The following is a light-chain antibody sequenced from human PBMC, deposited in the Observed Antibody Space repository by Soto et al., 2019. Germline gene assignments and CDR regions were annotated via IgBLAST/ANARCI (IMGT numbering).Light chain of an antibody. CDR2: GAS. CDR1: QGVSSNY. V-gene: IGKV3-20*01. Sequence: EVFVTQSPGTLSLSPGERSTLSCSARQGVSSNYVAWYQQKPGQAPTLLIYGASSTAPGIPARFSGSGSGTASTLTISSLEPADFAVSYCQQYGSSPPCTFGQGTQLDI. CDR3: QQYGSSPPCT. J-gene: IGKJ1*01.